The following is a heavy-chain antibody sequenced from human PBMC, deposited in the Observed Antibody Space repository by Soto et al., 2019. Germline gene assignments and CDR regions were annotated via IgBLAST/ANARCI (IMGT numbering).Heavy chain of an antibody. CDR1: GGSFSGYY. J-gene: IGHJ4*02. CDR2: LYPSGST. V-gene: IGHV4-34*01. CDR3: ARAVDTAMAY. D-gene: IGHD5-18*01. Sequence: SETLSLTCAVYGGSFSGYYWSWIRQPPGKGLEWVGRLYPSGSTNYNPSLKSRVTISVDTSKNQFSLKLSSVTAADTAVYYCARAVDTAMAYWGQGTLVTVSS.